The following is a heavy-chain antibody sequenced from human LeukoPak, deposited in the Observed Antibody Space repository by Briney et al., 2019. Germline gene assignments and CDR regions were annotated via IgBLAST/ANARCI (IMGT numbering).Heavy chain of an antibody. Sequence: VASVKVSCKASGYTFTSYGISWVRQAPGQGLEWMGWISAYNGNTNYAQKLQGRVTMTTDTSTSTAYMELRSLRSDDTAVYYCARAASYYYDSSAFDIWGQGTMVTVSS. D-gene: IGHD3-22*01. J-gene: IGHJ3*02. CDR2: ISAYNGNT. V-gene: IGHV1-18*01. CDR1: GYTFTSYG. CDR3: ARAASYYYDSSAFDI.